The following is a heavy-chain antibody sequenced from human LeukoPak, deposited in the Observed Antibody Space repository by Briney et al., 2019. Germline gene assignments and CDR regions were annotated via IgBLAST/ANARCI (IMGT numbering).Heavy chain of an antibody. CDR3: ARDGYYDYVWGSYRFDGAPPNFDY. D-gene: IGHD3-16*02. CDR1: GYTFTSYY. J-gene: IGHJ4*02. CDR2: ISAYNGNT. V-gene: IGHV1-18*04. Sequence: ASVKVSCKASGYTFTSYYMHWVRQAPGQGLEWMGWISAYNGNTNYAQKLQGTVTMTTDTSTSTAYMELRSLRSDDTAVYYCARDGYYDYVWGSYRFDGAPPNFDYWGQGTLVTVSS.